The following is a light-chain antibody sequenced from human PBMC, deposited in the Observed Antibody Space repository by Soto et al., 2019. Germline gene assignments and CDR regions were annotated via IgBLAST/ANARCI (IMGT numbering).Light chain of an antibody. V-gene: IGKV1-9*01. CDR1: QGISSY. CDR3: QQLNNYPIT. CDR2: AAS. Sequence: DIQLTQSPSFLSASVGDRVTITCRASQGISSYLAWYQQKPGKAPKLLIYAASTLQSGVPSRFSGSGSGTEFTLTISSLQPEDLATYYCQQLNNYPITFGQGTRLEI. J-gene: IGKJ5*01.